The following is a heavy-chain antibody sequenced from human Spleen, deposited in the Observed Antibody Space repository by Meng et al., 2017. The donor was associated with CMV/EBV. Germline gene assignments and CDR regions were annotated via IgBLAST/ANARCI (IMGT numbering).Heavy chain of an antibody. D-gene: IGHD3-3*01. V-gene: IGHV3-21*01. Sequence: GESLKISCTASGFSVTSTNMSWVRQAPGKGLEWVSSISSSSSYIYYADSVKGRFTISRDNAKNSLYLQMNSLRAEDTAVYYCARDKSEGWLLFIEDYGMDVWGQGTTVTVSS. J-gene: IGHJ6*02. CDR1: GFSVTSTN. CDR3: ARDKSEGWLLFIEDYGMDV. CDR2: ISSSSSYI.